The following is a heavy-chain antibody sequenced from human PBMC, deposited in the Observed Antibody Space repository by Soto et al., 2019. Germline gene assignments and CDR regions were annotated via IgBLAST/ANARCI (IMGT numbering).Heavy chain of an antibody. Sequence: ASVKVSCKASGYTFTSYGISWVRQAPGQGPEWMGWISSYNGDTNYAQTFQGRVTMTTDTSTSTAYMELRSLRSDDTAVYYCAREGFDCYYYYGMEVWAQGTPLTVSS. J-gene: IGHJ6*02. D-gene: IGHD3-9*01. V-gene: IGHV1-18*01. CDR1: GYTFTSYG. CDR2: ISSYNGDT. CDR3: AREGFDCYYYYGMEV.